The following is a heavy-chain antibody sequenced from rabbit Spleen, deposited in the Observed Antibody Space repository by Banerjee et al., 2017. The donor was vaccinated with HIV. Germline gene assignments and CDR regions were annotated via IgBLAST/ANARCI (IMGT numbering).Heavy chain of an antibody. CDR3: VREAGYGGYGDANL. V-gene: IGHV1S47*01. D-gene: IGHD6-1*01. Sequence: QEQLVESGGGLVQPGGSLKLSCKASGFDFSNYGVSWVRQAPGKRLEEIGYIEPIFGRKDYAAWVNGRLTISSHNAPTTLYLQLNSLTAADTATYFCVREAGYGGYGDANLWGPGTLVTVS. J-gene: IGHJ4*01. CDR1: GFDFSNYG. CDR2: IEPIFGRK.